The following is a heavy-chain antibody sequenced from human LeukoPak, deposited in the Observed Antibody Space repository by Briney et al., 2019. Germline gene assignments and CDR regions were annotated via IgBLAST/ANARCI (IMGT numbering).Heavy chain of an antibody. J-gene: IGHJ4*02. D-gene: IGHD3-22*01. Sequence: GESLKISCKGSGYTFTTYEIDWVRQAPGQGLEWMGWMNPNSGDTAYAQKFQGRVTMTRDTSITTAYMELSSLVSEDTAVYYCARGFSDYDGTDYAILKYWGQGTLVTVSS. V-gene: IGHV1-8*01. CDR2: MNPNSGDT. CDR1: GYTFTTYE. CDR3: ARGFSDYDGTDYAILKY.